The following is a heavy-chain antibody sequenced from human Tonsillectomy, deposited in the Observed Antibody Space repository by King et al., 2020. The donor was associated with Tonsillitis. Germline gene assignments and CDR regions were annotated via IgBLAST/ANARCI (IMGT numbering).Heavy chain of an antibody. V-gene: IGHV3-49*04. CDR3: LRVGATIAARFFDY. Sequence: VQLVESGGGLVQPGRSLRLSCTASGFTFGDYAMSWVRQAPGKGLEWVGFIRSKAYGGTTQYAASVKGRFTISRDDSKNIAYLQMNSLKTEDTAVYYCLRVGATIAARFFDYWGQGTLVTVSS. CDR2: IRSKAYGGTT. J-gene: IGHJ4*02. D-gene: IGHD6-6*01. CDR1: GFTFGDYA.